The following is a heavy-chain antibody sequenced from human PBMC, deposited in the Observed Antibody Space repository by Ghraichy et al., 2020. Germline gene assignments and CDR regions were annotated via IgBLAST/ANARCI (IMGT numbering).Heavy chain of an antibody. CDR2: STGDGSGT. V-gene: IGHV3-74*01. D-gene: IGHD3-9*01. CDR1: GFTFSTHW. Sequence: GVLRLSCVASGFTFSTHWMHWVRQAPGKGLVWVSRSTGDGSGTNYADSVKGRFTISRDNAKSTLHLQMNSLRAEDTAVYFCTRTLRYFDPFDFWGQGTLVVVS. CDR3: TRTLRYFDPFDF. J-gene: IGHJ4*02.